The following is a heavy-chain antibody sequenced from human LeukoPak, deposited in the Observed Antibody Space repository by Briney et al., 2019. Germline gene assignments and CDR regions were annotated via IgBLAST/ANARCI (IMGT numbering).Heavy chain of an antibody. Sequence: GGSLRLSCAASGMTFSSYAMNWVRQGPGKGLEWVSAINPGGGSTYYADSVKGRFTISRDNSKNTLYLQMNSLRAEDTAVYYCAKAGGNSFFDYWGQGTLVTVSS. D-gene: IGHD1-7*01. J-gene: IGHJ4*02. CDR3: AKAGGNSFFDY. V-gene: IGHV3-23*01. CDR1: GMTFSSYA. CDR2: INPGGGST.